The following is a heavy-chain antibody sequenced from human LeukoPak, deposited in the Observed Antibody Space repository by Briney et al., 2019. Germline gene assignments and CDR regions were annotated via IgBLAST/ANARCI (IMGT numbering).Heavy chain of an antibody. D-gene: IGHD3-9*01. CDR1: GFTFTNFA. J-gene: IGHJ6*02. V-gene: IGHV3-23*01. CDR3: AKGLLRYFDWLPPTVPVAQEGLPYYYGMDV. CDR2: ISGSGVGT. Sequence: GGSLRLSCAASGFTFTNFAMTWVRQAPGKGLEWVSGISGSGVGTYYADSVKGRFTTSRDNSKSTLYLQMNGLRAEDTAIYYCAKGLLRYFDWLPPTVPVAQEGLPYYYGMDVWGQGTTVTVSS.